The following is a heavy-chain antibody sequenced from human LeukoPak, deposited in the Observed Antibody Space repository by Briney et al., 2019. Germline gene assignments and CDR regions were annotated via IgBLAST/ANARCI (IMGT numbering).Heavy chain of an antibody. CDR2: ISGGGGIT. J-gene: IGHJ6*03. Sequence: GGSLSLSCAASGFNFDSYAMTWVRQAPGKGLEWVSSISGGGGITNYADSVKGRFTISRDNSKYTLFLQMNSLRAEDTAVYYCAKYGVDCSSTSCYPLYYMDVWGKGTTVTVSS. CDR3: AKYGVDCSSTSCYPLYYMDV. D-gene: IGHD2-2*01. V-gene: IGHV3-23*01. CDR1: GFNFDSYA.